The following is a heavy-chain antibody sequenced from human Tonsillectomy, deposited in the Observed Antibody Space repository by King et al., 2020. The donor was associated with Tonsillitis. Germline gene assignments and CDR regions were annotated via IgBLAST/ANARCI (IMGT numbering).Heavy chain of an antibody. J-gene: IGHJ4*02. CDR1: GFTFSSYA. Sequence: VQLVESGGGVVQPGRSLRLSCAASGFTFSSYAFHWVRQAPDKGLEWVAVISYDGNNKYYADSVKGRFTISRDNSKNTLYLQMNSLRGEDTAVYYCATAHYDSGGHQGGQGTLVTVSS. D-gene: IGHD3-22*01. CDR2: ISYDGNNK. CDR3: ATAHYDSGGHQ. V-gene: IGHV3-30*04.